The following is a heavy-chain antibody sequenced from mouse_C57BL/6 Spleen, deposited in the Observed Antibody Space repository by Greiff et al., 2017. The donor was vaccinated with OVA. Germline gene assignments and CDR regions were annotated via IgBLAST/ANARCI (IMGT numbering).Heavy chain of an antibody. D-gene: IGHD1-1*01. J-gene: IGHJ3*01. Sequence: VQLQQSGPELVKPGDSVKISCKASGYSFTGYFMNWVMQSHGKSLEWIGRINPYNGDTFYNQKFKGKATLTVVKSSSTAHMELRSLTSEDSAVYYCARRDGSSPAWFAYWGQGTLVTVSA. CDR3: ARRDGSSPAWFAY. CDR1: GYSFTGYF. V-gene: IGHV1-20*01. CDR2: INPYNGDT.